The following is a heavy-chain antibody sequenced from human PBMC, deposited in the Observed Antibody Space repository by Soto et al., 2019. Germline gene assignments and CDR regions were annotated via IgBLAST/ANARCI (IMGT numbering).Heavy chain of an antibody. V-gene: IGHV4-59*01. Sequence: SETLSLTCTVSGGSISSYYWSWIRQPPGKGLEWIGYIYYSGSTNYNPSLKSRVTISVDTSKNQFSLKLSSVTAADTAVYYCARGLISGYYLYDAFDIWGQRTMVTVSS. CDR3: ARGLISGYYLYDAFDI. J-gene: IGHJ3*02. D-gene: IGHD3-22*01. CDR2: IYYSGST. CDR1: GGSISSYY.